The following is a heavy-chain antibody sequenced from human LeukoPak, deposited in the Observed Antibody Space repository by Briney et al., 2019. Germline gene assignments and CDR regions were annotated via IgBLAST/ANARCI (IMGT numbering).Heavy chain of an antibody. J-gene: IGHJ6*02. V-gene: IGHV4-34*01. D-gene: IGHD3-10*01. CDR3: ARASDFDYYGSGSYPYYYGMDV. CDR2: INHSGST. Sequence: SETLSLTCGVYAESFSGYHWTWIRLRPGKGLEWIGEINHSGSTNYNPSLKSRVTISVDTSKNQFSLKLSSVTAADTAVYYCARASDFDYYGSGSYPYYYGMDVWGQGTTVTVSS. CDR1: AESFSGYH.